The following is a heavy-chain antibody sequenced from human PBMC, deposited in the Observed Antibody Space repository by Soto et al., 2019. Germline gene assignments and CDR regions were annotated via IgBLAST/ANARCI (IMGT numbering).Heavy chain of an antibody. J-gene: IGHJ3*01. CDR3: AHPRGYGVFDAYDF. V-gene: IGHV3-23*01. Sequence: PADSPGLASAASGFSFSTYAMSWVRQTTGKGLEWVSAISGSAEITYYADSVKGRFTISRDNSINMLYLQMNSLRTEDTAVYYCAHPRGYGVFDAYDFWGQGAMVTVSS. D-gene: IGHD4-17*01. CDR1: GFSFSTYA. CDR2: ISGSAEIT.